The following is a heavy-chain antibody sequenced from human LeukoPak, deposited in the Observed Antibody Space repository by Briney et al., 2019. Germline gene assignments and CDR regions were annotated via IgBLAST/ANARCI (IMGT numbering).Heavy chain of an antibody. J-gene: IGHJ4*02. V-gene: IGHV4-34*01. Sequence: SETLSLTCAVYGGSFSGYYWSWIRQPPGKGLEWIGEINHSGSTDYNPSLRSRVTISVDTSKNQFSLKLSSVTAADTAVYYCARHWLYYYDSSGPVDYWGQGTLVTVSS. CDR1: GGSFSGYY. CDR3: ARHWLYYYDSSGPVDY. CDR2: INHSGST. D-gene: IGHD3-22*01.